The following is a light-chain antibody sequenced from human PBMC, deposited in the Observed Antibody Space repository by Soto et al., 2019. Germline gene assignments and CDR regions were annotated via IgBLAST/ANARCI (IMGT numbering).Light chain of an antibody. CDR2: GAS. J-gene: IGKJ1*01. Sequence: EIVMTQSPATLSVSPGERATLSCRASQSVSSNLAWYQQKPGQAPRLLIYGASTRATGIPARLSGSGSGTEFTLTISSLQSEDFAVYYCQQYTNWTPTFGQGTKVDIX. CDR3: QQYTNWTPT. V-gene: IGKV3-15*01. CDR1: QSVSSN.